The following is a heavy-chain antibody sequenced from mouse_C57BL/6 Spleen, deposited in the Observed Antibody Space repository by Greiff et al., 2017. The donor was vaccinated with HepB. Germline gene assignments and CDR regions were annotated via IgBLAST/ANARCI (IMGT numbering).Heavy chain of an antibody. J-gene: IGHJ1*03. CDR1: GYTFTDYY. CDR2: IYPGSGNT. CDR3: ARFDGYYGYFDV. D-gene: IGHD2-3*01. V-gene: IGHV1-76*01. Sequence: QVQLQQSGAELVRPGASAKLSCKASGYTFTDYYINWVKQRPGQGLEWIARIYPGSGNTYYNEKFKGKATLTAEKSSSTAYMQLSSLTSEDSAVYFCARFDGYYGYFDVWGTGTTVTVSS.